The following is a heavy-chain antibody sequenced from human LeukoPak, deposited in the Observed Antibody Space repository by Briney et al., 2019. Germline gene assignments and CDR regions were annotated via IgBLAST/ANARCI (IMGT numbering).Heavy chain of an antibody. CDR2: IYSRGDT. CDR1: EFIVSINY. D-gene: IGHD3-22*01. CDR3: ARAYYYDSSGYLRRDAFDI. Sequence: GGSLRLSCAASEFIVSINYMTWVRQAPGKGLEWVSLIYSRGDTKYADSVKGRFTISRDNSKNTLYLQMSSLRTEDTAVYYCARAYYYDSSGYLRRDAFDIWGQGTMVTVSS. V-gene: IGHV3-66*01. J-gene: IGHJ3*02.